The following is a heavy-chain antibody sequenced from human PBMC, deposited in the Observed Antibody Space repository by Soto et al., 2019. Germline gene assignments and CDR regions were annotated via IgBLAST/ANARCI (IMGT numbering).Heavy chain of an antibody. Sequence: QERLVQSGAEVRKPGSSVKVSCKVTGGTSTRYAINWVRQAPVQGLEWMGGIVPMFGTSKYAQKFQGRVTITADTSTNIAYMELRSLRSEDTAVYYCNRGSGYDFWSGYLWGQGTLVSVSS. D-gene: IGHD3-3*01. CDR2: IVPMFGTS. J-gene: IGHJ4*02. CDR1: GGTSTRYA. V-gene: IGHV1-69*06. CDR3: NRGSGYDFWSGYL.